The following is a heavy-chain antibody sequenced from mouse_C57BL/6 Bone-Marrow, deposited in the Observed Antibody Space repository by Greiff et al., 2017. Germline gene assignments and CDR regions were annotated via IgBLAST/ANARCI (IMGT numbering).Heavy chain of an antibody. Sequence: LEESGAELMKPGASVKLSCKATGYTFTGYWIEWVKQRPGHGLEWIGEILPGSGSTNYNEKFKGKATFTADTSSNTAYMQLSSLTTEDSAIYYCAREGFYSNYVYWYFDVWGTGTTVTVSS. J-gene: IGHJ1*03. CDR2: ILPGSGST. V-gene: IGHV1-9*01. D-gene: IGHD2-5*01. CDR3: AREGFYSNYVYWYFDV. CDR1: GYTFTGYW.